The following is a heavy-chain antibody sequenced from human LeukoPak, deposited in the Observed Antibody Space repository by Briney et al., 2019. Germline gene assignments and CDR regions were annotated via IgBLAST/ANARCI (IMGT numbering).Heavy chain of an antibody. CDR1: GFSITGYY. Sequence: SETLSLTCTASGFSITGYYWPWIRQPPGKGLEWIGYIYYSGSASYNPSLKSRVTISVDTSKNKFSLKLSSVTAADTAVYYCARGGVNYKIAGPWGQGALVTVSS. CDR3: ARGGVNYKIAGP. V-gene: IGHV4-59*01. CDR2: IYYSGSA. D-gene: IGHD3-10*01. J-gene: IGHJ5*02.